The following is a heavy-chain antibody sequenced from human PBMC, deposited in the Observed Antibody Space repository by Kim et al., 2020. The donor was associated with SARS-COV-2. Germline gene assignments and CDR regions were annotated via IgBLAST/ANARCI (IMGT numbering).Heavy chain of an antibody. CDR3: AKDFRTDYGGYYYGMDV. J-gene: IGHJ6*02. CDR1: GFTFSSYG. Sequence: GGSLRLSCAASGFTFSSYGMHWVRQAPGKGLEWVAVISYDGSNKYYADSVKGRFTISRDNSKNTLYLQMNSLRAEDTAVYYCAKDFRTDYGGYYYGMDVWGQGPTVTVSS. V-gene: IGHV3-30*18. CDR2: ISYDGSNK. D-gene: IGHD4-17*01.